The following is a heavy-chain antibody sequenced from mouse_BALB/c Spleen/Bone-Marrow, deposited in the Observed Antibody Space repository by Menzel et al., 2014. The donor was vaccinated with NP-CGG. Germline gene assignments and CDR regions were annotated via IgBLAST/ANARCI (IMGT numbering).Heavy chain of an antibody. CDR2: INPSSGYT. Sequence: QVQLQQPGAELARPGASVKMSCKASGYTFTTYTMHWVKQRPGQGLEWIGYINPSSGYTNYNQKFKDTATLTADKSSSTAYLQLSSLTSEDSAVYYCARWELGGFAYWGQGPTLTVSS. V-gene: IGHV1-4*01. J-gene: IGHJ2*01. CDR3: ARWELGGFAY. D-gene: IGHD4-1*01. CDR1: GYTFTTYT.